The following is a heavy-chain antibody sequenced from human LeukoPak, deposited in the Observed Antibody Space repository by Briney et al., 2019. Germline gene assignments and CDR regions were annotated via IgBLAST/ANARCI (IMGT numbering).Heavy chain of an antibody. CDR3: TRAPLGYY. CDR1: GYSFSSYW. D-gene: IGHD3-16*01. V-gene: IGHV3-74*01. CDR2: INTDGSVT. Sequence: PGGSLRLSCAASGYSFSSYWMHWVRQAPGKGLVWVARINTDGSVTGYADSVKGRFTISRDNAKNMLYLQMNSLRAEDTAVYYRTRAPLGYYWGRGTLVTVSS. J-gene: IGHJ4*02.